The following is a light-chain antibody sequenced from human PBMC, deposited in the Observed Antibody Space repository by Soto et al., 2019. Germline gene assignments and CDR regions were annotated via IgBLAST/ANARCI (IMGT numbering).Light chain of an antibody. V-gene: IGKV1-9*01. J-gene: IGKJ3*01. Sequence: DIQLTQSPSFLSASVGDRVTITCRASQAISTYLAWYQQKPGQAPKLLIYAASTLQSGVPSSFSGRGSGTEFTLTISSLQPEHFATYFCQQVNSSPFTFGPGTKVDIK. CDR1: QAISTY. CDR2: AAS. CDR3: QQVNSSPFT.